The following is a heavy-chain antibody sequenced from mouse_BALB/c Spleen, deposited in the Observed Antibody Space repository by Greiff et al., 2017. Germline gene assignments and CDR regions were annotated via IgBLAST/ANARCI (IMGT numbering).Heavy chain of an antibody. Sequence: DVKLVESGGGLVQPGGSRKLSCAASGFTFSDYGMAWVRQAPGKGPEWVAFISNLAYSIYYADTVTGRFTISRENAKNTLYLEMSSLRSEDTAMYYCARVYGNYENWFAYWGQGTLVTVSA. CDR3: ARVYGNYENWFAY. J-gene: IGHJ3*01. CDR2: ISNLAYSI. D-gene: IGHD2-1*01. CDR1: GFTFSDYG. V-gene: IGHV5-15*02.